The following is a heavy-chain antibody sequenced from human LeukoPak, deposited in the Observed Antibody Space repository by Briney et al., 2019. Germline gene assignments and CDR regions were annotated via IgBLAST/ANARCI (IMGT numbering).Heavy chain of an antibody. Sequence: SQTLSLTCTVSGGSISSGDYYWSWIRQPPGKGLEWIGYIYYSGSTYYNPSLKSRVTISVDTSKNQFSLKLSSVTAADTAVYYCARVGSGGWHPTDYWGQGTLVSVSS. D-gene: IGHD6-19*01. CDR1: GGSISSGDYY. CDR3: ARVGSGGWHPTDY. CDR2: IYYSGST. J-gene: IGHJ4*02. V-gene: IGHV4-30-4*08.